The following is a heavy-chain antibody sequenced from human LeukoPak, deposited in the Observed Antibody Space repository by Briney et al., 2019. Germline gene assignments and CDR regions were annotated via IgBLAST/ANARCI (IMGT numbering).Heavy chain of an antibody. V-gene: IGHV4-39*01. CDR1: GGSISSSSYY. D-gene: IGHD3-3*01. J-gene: IGHJ4*02. Sequence: SETLSLTCTVSGGSISSSSYYWGWIRQPPGKGLEWIGSIYYSGSTYYNPSLKSRVTISVDTSKNQFSLKLSSVTAADTAVYYCARHSGDPYDFWSGYYLYWGQGTLVTVSS. CDR3: ARHSGDPYDFWSGYYLY. CDR2: IYYSGST.